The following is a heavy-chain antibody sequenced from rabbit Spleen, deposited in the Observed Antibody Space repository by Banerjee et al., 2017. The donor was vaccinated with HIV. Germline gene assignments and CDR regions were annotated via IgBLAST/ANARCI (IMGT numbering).Heavy chain of an antibody. V-gene: IGHV1S7*01. Sequence: QLKESGGGLVQPGGSLKLSCKASGFTLSSYYMNWVRQAPGKGLEWIGYIDPVFGITYYANWVNGRFSISRENAQNTVFLQMTSLTAADTATYFCARGASSSGYYSLWGQGTLVTVS. J-gene: IGHJ4*01. CDR1: GFTLSSYY. CDR2: IDPVFGIT. CDR3: ARGASSSGYYSL. D-gene: IGHD1-1*01.